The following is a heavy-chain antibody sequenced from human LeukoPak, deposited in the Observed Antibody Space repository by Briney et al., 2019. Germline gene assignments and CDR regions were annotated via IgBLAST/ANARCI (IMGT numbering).Heavy chain of an antibody. CDR3: ARVGYSGWNLEY. CDR2: INQGGSVK. Sequence: PGGSLRLSCAASGFTFRSDWRSWVRQAPGKGLGGVANINQGGSVKYYVDSVKGRFTISRDDAKNSLYVQMNSLRDEDTAVYYCARVGYSGWNLEYWGQGTLVTVSS. CDR1: GFTFRSDW. V-gene: IGHV3-7*01. J-gene: IGHJ4*02. D-gene: IGHD5-12*01.